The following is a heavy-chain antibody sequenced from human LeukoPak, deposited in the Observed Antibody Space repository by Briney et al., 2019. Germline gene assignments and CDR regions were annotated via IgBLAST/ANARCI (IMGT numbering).Heavy chain of an antibody. CDR2: INPNSGDT. CDR3: ARDGYSGRFDP. D-gene: IGHD1-26*01. Sequence: ASVKVSCKASGYTFTGYYMHWVRQAPGQGLEWMGWINPNSGDTKYAQKFQGRVTMTRDTSISTAYMELSRLRSDDTAVYYCARDGYSGRFDPWGQGTLVTVSS. V-gene: IGHV1-2*02. CDR1: GYTFTGYY. J-gene: IGHJ5*02.